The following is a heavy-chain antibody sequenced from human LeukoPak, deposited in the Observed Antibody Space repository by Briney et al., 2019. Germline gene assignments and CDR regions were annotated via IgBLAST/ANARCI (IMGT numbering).Heavy chain of an antibody. Sequence: GGSLRLSCAASGFAFSSYWMSWVRQAPGKGLEWVANIKQDGSEQYYVDSVKGRFTISRDNAKNSLFLQMNSLRGEDTAVYYCTREYLTVSYFDYWGQGTLVTVSS. D-gene: IGHD4-11*01. J-gene: IGHJ4*02. CDR1: GFAFSSYW. CDR3: TREYLTVSYFDY. CDR2: IKQDGSEQ. V-gene: IGHV3-7*05.